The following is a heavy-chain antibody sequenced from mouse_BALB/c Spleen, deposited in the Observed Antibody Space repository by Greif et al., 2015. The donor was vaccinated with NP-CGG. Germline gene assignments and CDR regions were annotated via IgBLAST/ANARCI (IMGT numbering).Heavy chain of an antibody. D-gene: IGHD2-12*01. CDR3: TITTWYFDV. Sequence: GAELVKPGASVKLSCKASGYTFTSYYMYWVKQRPGQGLEWIGEINPSNGGTNFNEKFKSKATLTVDKSSSTAYMQLSSLTSEDSAVYYCTITTWYFDVWGAGTTVTVSS. J-gene: IGHJ1*01. V-gene: IGHV1S16*01. CDR1: GYTFTSYY. CDR2: INPSNGGT.